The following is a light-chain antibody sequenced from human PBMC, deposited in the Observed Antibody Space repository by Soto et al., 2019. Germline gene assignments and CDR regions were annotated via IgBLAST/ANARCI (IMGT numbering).Light chain of an antibody. J-gene: IGKJ4*01. CDR1: QSIANND. CDR3: QQYGSSPALT. V-gene: IGKV3-20*01. CDR2: GAS. Sequence: EIMLTQSPGTLSLSSGERATLSCRASQSIANNDLAWYQQKPGQTPRLLIYGASSRATGISDRFSGSGSGTDFTLTISRLEPEDFAVYYCQQYGSSPALTFGGGTKVEIK.